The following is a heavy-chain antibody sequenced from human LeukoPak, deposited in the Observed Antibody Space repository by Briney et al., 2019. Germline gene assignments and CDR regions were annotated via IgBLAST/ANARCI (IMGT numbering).Heavy chain of an antibody. Sequence: DPGGYLRLSCATSGFTFSNAWMNWVRQAPGKGLEWVGRIRSNSDGGTIDYAAPVKGRFTLSRDDSKPTLYLQMNSLQTEDTAVYYCATDFYDSTWGQGTLVTVSS. J-gene: IGHJ5*02. V-gene: IGHV3-15*07. D-gene: IGHD3-22*01. CDR3: ATDFYDST. CDR1: GFTFSNAW. CDR2: IRSNSDGGTI.